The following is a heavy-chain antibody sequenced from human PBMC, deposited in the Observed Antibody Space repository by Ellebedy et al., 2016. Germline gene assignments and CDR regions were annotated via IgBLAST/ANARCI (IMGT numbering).Heavy chain of an antibody. CDR1: GFTFSSYA. Sequence: GGSLRLXCTASGFTFSSYAMHWVRQAPGKGLEWVAVISYDGSNKYYADSVKGRFTISRDNSKNTLYLQMNSLRAEDTAVYYCAPSLAFDYWGQGTLVTVSS. CDR3: APSLAFDY. J-gene: IGHJ4*02. V-gene: IGHV3-30*04. CDR2: ISYDGSNK.